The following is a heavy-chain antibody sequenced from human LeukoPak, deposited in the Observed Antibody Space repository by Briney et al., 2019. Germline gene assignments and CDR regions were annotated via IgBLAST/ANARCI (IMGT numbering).Heavy chain of an antibody. Sequence: SETLSLTCTVPGGSICSYYWSWIRQPPGKGLEWNGYIYYSGSTNYNPSLKSRVTISVDTSRNQFSLKVRSVTATDTAVYYCARRHCSSTNCWFDPWGQGTMVSVS. J-gene: IGHJ5*02. CDR1: GGSICSYY. V-gene: IGHV4-59*08. CDR2: IYYSGST. CDR3: ARRHCSSTNCWFDP. D-gene: IGHD2-2*01.